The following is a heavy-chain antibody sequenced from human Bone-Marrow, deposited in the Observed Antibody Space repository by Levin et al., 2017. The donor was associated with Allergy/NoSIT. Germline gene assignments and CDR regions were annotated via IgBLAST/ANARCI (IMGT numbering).Heavy chain of an antibody. Sequence: NPSETLSLTCTVSGGSISSGDYYWSWIRQPPGKGLEWIGYIYYSGSTYYNPSLKSRVTISVDTSKNQFSLKLSSVTAADTAVYYCARVYYYGSGSFGRGAFDIWGQGTMVTVSS. CDR3: ARVYYYGSGSFGRGAFDI. CDR1: GGSISSGDYY. J-gene: IGHJ3*02. D-gene: IGHD3-10*01. V-gene: IGHV4-30-4*01. CDR2: IYYSGST.